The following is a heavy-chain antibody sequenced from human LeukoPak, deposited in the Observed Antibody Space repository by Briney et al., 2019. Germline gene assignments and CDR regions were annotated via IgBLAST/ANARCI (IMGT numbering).Heavy chain of an antibody. D-gene: IGHD7-27*01. J-gene: IGHJ4*02. Sequence: ASVTVSCKASGYTFTSYDINWVRQAPGQGLEWVGWMTPESGNTGYAQKFQGRVSMTRDTSTGTAYMDLSSLRSEDTAVYFCARSLYGTGEFDYWGQGTLVTVSS. CDR1: GYTFTSYD. CDR2: MTPESGNT. V-gene: IGHV1-8*01. CDR3: ARSLYGTGEFDY.